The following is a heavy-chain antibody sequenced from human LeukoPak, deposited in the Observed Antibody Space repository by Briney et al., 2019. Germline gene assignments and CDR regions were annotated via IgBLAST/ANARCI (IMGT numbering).Heavy chain of an antibody. Sequence: GGSLRFSCAASGFTSDDYAMHWVRQAPGKGLGWVSGIRWNSGSIGYADSVKGRFTISRDNAKNSLYLQMNSLRAEDTALYYCAKDRYSGSYVRGKYLDYWGQGTLVTVSS. D-gene: IGHD1-26*01. CDR3: AKDRYSGSYVRGKYLDY. V-gene: IGHV3-9*02. CDR1: GFTSDDYA. J-gene: IGHJ4*02. CDR2: IRWNSGSI.